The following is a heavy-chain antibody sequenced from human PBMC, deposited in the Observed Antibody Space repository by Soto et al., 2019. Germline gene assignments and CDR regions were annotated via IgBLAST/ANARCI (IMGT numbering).Heavy chain of an antibody. Sequence: PSETLSLTCAVYGGSFSGYYWSWIRQPPGKGLEWIGEINHSGSTNYNPSLKSRVTISVDTSKNQFSLKLSSVTAADTAVYYCAREKRRYYYDSSGYYSPVLLKYYYYGMDVWGQGTTVTVS. CDR1: GGSFSGYY. CDR2: INHSGST. D-gene: IGHD3-22*01. J-gene: IGHJ6*02. V-gene: IGHV4-34*01. CDR3: AREKRRYYYDSSGYYSPVLLKYYYYGMDV.